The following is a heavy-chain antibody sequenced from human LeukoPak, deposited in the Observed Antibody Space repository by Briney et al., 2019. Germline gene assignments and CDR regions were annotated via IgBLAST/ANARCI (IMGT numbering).Heavy chain of an antibody. CDR2: INPNSGGT. CDR3: ARETGYCSGGRCYFIY. V-gene: IGHV1-2*02. J-gene: IGHJ4*02. Sequence: GASVKVSCKASGYTFTGSYIHWVRQAPGQGLEWMGWINPNSGGTSSAQKFQGRVTMTRDTSVSTAYMVLSSLRSDDTALYYCARETGYCSGGRCYFIYWGQGTLVTVSS. D-gene: IGHD2-15*01. CDR1: GYTFTGSY.